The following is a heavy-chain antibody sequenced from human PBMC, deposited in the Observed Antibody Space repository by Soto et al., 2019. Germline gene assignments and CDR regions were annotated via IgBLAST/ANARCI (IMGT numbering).Heavy chain of an antibody. V-gene: IGHV3-13*01. Sequence: EVLLVESGGGLVQPGGSLRLSCTTSGFTFSTYDMHWVRQVTGKDLEWVSGIVVAGDTYYPDSVKGRFTISRENAKNSLYLQLDSLRVEDTAVYYCARRGIDMMSGFDALDVWGLGTKVTVSS. J-gene: IGHJ3*01. CDR2: IVVAGDT. D-gene: IGHD6-25*01. CDR3: ARRGIDMMSGFDALDV. CDR1: GFTFSTYD.